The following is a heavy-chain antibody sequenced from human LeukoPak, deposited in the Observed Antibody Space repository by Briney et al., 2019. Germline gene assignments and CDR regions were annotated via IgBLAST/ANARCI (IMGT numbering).Heavy chain of an antibody. V-gene: IGHV1-46*01. J-gene: IGHJ4*02. CDR1: GYTFSNYY. CDR2: INPSGDNT. CDR3: ARENGGEDY. D-gene: IGHD2-21*01. Sequence: ASVKVSCKTSGYTFSNYYMHWVRQAPGQGPEWMGIINPSGDNTTYAQKLQGRVAMTRDTSTSTVYMELSSLRSEDTAVYYCARENGGEDYWGQGTLVTVSS.